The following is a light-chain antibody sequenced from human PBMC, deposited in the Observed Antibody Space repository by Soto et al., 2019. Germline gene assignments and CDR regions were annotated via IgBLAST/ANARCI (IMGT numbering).Light chain of an antibody. CDR1: QSVSSN. Sequence: EIVMTQSPATLSVSPGERATLSCRASQSVSSNLAWYQQKPGQAPRLLIYGASSRATGIPDRFSGSGSGTDFTLTISSLQSEDFALYYCQQCNDWPLTFGQGTKVDIK. CDR3: QQCNDWPLT. CDR2: GAS. J-gene: IGKJ1*01. V-gene: IGKV3D-15*01.